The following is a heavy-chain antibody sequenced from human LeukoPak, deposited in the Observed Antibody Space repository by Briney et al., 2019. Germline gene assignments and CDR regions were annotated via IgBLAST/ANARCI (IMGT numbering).Heavy chain of an antibody. CDR2: ISSSSSYI. CDR3: ARDFRGYSYGS. D-gene: IGHD5-18*01. Sequence: GGSLGLSCAASGFTFSSYSMNWVRQAPGKGLEWASSISSSSSYIYYADSVKGRFTISRDNAKNSLYLQMNSLRAEDTAVYYCARDFRGYSYGSWGQGTLVTVSS. V-gene: IGHV3-21*01. CDR1: GFTFSSYS. J-gene: IGHJ5*02.